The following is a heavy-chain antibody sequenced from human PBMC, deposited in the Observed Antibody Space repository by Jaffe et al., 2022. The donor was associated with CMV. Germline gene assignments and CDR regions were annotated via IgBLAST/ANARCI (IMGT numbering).Heavy chain of an antibody. D-gene: IGHD6-19*01. CDR2: IYYSGST. V-gene: IGHV4-59*01. J-gene: IGHJ4*02. Sequence: QVQLQESGPGLVKPSETLSLTCTVSGGSISSYYWSWIRQPPGKGLEWIGYIYYSGSTNYNPSLKSRVTISVDTSKNQFSLKLSSVTAADTAVYYCARGAGIAVADNSDLDYWGQGTLVTVSS. CDR3: ARGAGIAVADNSDLDY. CDR1: GGSISSYY.